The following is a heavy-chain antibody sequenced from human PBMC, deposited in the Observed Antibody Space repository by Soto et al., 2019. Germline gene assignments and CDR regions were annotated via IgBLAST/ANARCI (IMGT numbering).Heavy chain of an antibody. CDR3: AGGGSVVVMTAGFDY. J-gene: IGHJ4*02. CDR1: GYTFTNYY. CDR2: INPSGGST. Sequence: QVQLVQSGAEVKKPGASVKVSCKTSGYTFTNYYMHWVRQAPGQGLEWMAIINPSGGSTKYAQKFRGRVTMTGDPPTSTVYREWSSWSSEDTTVFYGAGGGSVVVMTAGFDYGGQGTLVTVPS. V-gene: IGHV1-46*01. D-gene: IGHD2-21*02.